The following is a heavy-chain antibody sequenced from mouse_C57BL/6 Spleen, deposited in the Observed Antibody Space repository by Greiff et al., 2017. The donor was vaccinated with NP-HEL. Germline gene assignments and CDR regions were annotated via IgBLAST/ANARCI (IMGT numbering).Heavy chain of an antibody. V-gene: IGHV1-26*01. J-gene: IGHJ2*01. Sequence: VQLQQSGPELVKPGASVKISCKASGYTFTDYYMNWVKQSHGKSLEWIGDINPNNGGTSYNQKFKGKATLTVDKSSSTAYMELRSLTSEDSAVYYCARNYGSSLDYWGKGTTLTVSS. CDR3: ARNYGSSLDY. D-gene: IGHD1-1*01. CDR1: GYTFTDYY. CDR2: INPNNGGT.